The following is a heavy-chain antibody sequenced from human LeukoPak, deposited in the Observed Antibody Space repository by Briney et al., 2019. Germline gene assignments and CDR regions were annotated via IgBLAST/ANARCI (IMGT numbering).Heavy chain of an antibody. Sequence: GGSLRLSCAASGFTFSSYGMDWVRQAPGKGLEWVAFIRYDGSNKYYADSVKGRFTISRDNSKYILYLQMSSLRAEDTAVYYCAKGTYYYGSGSYCMDVWGKGTTVTVSS. CDR1: GFTFSSYG. J-gene: IGHJ6*04. D-gene: IGHD3-10*01. V-gene: IGHV3-30*02. CDR3: AKGTYYYGSGSYCMDV. CDR2: IRYDGSNK.